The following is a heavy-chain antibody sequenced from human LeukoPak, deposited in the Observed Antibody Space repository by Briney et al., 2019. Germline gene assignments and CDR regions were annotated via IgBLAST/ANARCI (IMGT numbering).Heavy chain of an antibody. CDR2: ISSDGGNK. CDR3: AKGKYSSSSVFDY. Sequence: GRSLRLSCAASGFTFSSYGMHWVRQAPGKGLEWVAGISSDGGNKFYADSVKGRFTISRDDSKNTLYLQVNSLRAEDTAVYYCAKGKYSSSSVFDYWGQGALVIVSS. J-gene: IGHJ4*02. V-gene: IGHV3-30*18. D-gene: IGHD6-13*01. CDR1: GFTFSSYG.